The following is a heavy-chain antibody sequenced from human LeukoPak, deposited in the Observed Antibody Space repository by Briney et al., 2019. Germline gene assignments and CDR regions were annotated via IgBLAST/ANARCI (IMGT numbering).Heavy chain of an antibody. Sequence: ASETLSLTCAVSGYSISSGYYWGWIRPPPGKGLEWIGSIYHNGSTYYNPSLKSRVTISVDTSKNQFSLKLSSVTAADTAVYYCARDLGYSYGRIFDYWGQGTLVTVSS. J-gene: IGHJ4*02. V-gene: IGHV4-38-2*02. D-gene: IGHD5-18*01. CDR2: IYHNGST. CDR1: GYSISSGYY. CDR3: ARDLGYSYGRIFDY.